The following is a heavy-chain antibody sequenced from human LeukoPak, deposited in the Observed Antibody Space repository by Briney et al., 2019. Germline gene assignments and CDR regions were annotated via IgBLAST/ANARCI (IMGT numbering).Heavy chain of an antibody. CDR2: ISAYNGNT. J-gene: IGHJ6*02. CDR3: ARAAEDIVVVVAGEHHYYYYGMDV. CDR1: GYTFTSYG. Sequence: ASVKVSCKASGYTFTSYGISWVRQAPGQGLEWMGWISAYNGNTNYAQKLQGRVTMTTDTSTSTAYMELRSLRSDDTAVYYCARAAEDIVVVVAGEHHYYYYGMDVWGQGTTVTVSS. V-gene: IGHV1-18*01. D-gene: IGHD2-15*01.